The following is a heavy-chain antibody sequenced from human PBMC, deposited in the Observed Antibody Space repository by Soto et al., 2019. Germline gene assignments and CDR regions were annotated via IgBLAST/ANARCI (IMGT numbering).Heavy chain of an antibody. D-gene: IGHD3-22*01. V-gene: IGHV3-30*18. Sequence: GSLRLSCAASGFNFSSYGMHWVRQAPGKGLEWVAVISYDGSNKYYADSVKGRFTISRDNSKDTLYLQMNSLRAEDTAVYYCAKDRTITMIVVPHAFDIWGRGTMVTVSS. CDR1: GFNFSSYG. J-gene: IGHJ3*02. CDR2: ISYDGSNK. CDR3: AKDRTITMIVVPHAFDI.